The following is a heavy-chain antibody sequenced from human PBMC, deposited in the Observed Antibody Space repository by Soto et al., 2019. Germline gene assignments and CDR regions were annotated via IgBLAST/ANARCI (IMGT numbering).Heavy chain of an antibody. J-gene: IGHJ6*02. V-gene: IGHV3-23*01. CDR2: ISGSGVST. CDR1: GFTFSSYA. D-gene: IGHD3-3*01. Sequence: EVQLLESGGGLVQPGGSLRLSCAASGFTFSSYAMSWVRQAPGKGLEWVSAISGSGVSTYYADSVKGRFTISRDNSKTSLYLHMNSLRAEDTAVYYCARYYDFWSGYSRRGLDVWGQGTTVTVSS. CDR3: ARYYDFWSGYSRRGLDV.